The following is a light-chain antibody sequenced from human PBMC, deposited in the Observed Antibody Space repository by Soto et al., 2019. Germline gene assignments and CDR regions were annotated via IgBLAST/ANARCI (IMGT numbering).Light chain of an antibody. CDR2: ELS. J-gene: IGLJ2*01. CDR1: SSDVGAYNY. V-gene: IGLV2-8*01. CDR3: SSYAGSNNFVV. Sequence: QSVLTQPPSASGSPGQSVTISCTGTSSDVGAYNYVSWYQQHPGKAPKLMIYELSKRPSGVPDRFSGSKSGNTASLTVSGLQAEDEGDYYCSSYAGSNNFVVFGGGTKVTVL.